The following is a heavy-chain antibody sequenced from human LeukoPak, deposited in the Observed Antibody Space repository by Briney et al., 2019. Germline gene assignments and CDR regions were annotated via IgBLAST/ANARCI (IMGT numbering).Heavy chain of an antibody. J-gene: IGHJ4*02. CDR1: GFSFVSFG. CDR2: ISGYNGHT. V-gene: IGHV1-18*01. CDR3: ARGTWEAAATPHSFDT. D-gene: IGHD1-26*01. Sequence: ASVKVSCNAFGFSFVSFGFNWVRQAPGQGLEWMGWISGYNGHTRYEQKFHDRVTMTTDSSTSTVYKELRSLRYDDTALYYCARGTWEAAATPHSFDTWGQGTLVLVSS.